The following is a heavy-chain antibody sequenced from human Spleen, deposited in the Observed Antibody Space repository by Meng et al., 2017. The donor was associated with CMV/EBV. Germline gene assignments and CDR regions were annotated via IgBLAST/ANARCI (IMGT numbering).Heavy chain of an antibody. Sequence: ASVKVSCKASGYTFSDHYLHWVRQAPGQGLEWMGMINPSTTTTTYAQRLQGRVAMTRDTSTSTVYMDLSSLRSDDTAVYYCARDLTYGTGDYLDYWGQGTLVTVSS. J-gene: IGHJ4*02. V-gene: IGHV1-46*04. CDR2: INPSTTTT. CDR3: ARDLTYGTGDYLDY. D-gene: IGHD3-16*01. CDR1: GYTFSDHY.